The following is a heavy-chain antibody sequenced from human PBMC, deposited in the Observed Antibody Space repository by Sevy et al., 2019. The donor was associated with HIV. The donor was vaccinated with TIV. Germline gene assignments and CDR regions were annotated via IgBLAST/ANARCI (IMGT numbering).Heavy chain of an antibody. Sequence: GGSLRLSCVASGFTLPIYSVLWVRQAPGKGLEWLTLISYDGSKKYYADSVKGRFTVSRDNSNNVLYLQMSSLRVEDTALYFCARVAVEYCTNDCYHRFDHWGLGTLVTVSS. D-gene: IGHD2-8*01. J-gene: IGHJ4*02. CDR3: ARVAVEYCTNDCYHRFDH. V-gene: IGHV3-30*04. CDR2: ISYDGSKK. CDR1: GFTLPIYS.